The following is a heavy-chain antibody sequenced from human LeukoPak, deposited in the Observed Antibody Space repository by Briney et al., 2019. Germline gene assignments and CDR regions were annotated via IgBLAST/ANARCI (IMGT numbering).Heavy chain of an antibody. V-gene: IGHV3-23*01. CDR2: ITATGDPT. J-gene: IGHJ4*02. Sequence: PGGSLRLSCVPSGFTFTKCAMSCVRHAPGKGLEWVAIITATGDPTYHTDSVKGGSTISGDNSRNRVYMQMNSRRAEETAIYYCAGVRNSAWYSPLDYCGQRTQVTVSP. CDR1: GFTFTKCA. D-gene: IGHD6-19*01. CDR3: AGVRNSAWYSPLDY.